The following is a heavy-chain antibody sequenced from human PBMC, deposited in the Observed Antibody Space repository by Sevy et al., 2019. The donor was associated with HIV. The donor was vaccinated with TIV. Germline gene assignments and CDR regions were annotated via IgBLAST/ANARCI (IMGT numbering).Heavy chain of an antibody. CDR2: IVPKFGSA. CDR3: ARRGITIFGVLTFDI. V-gene: IGHV1-69*13. D-gene: IGHD3-3*01. J-gene: IGHJ3*02. CDR1: RDTFNTYA. Sequence: VKVSCKASRDTFNTYAIVWVRQAPGQGLEWMGGIVPKFGSANYAQKFEGKVTMTADESTTTAHMELSSLRSEDTAVYYCARRGITIFGVLTFDIWGQGTTVTVSS.